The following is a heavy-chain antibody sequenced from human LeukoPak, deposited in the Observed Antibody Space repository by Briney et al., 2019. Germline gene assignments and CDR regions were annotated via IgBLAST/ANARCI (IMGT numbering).Heavy chain of an antibody. CDR2: ISAYNGNT. CDR1: GYTFTSYS. D-gene: IGHD3-9*01. V-gene: IGHV1-18*01. CDR3: ARRYSGFDY. J-gene: IGHJ4*02. Sequence: ASVTVSCKASGYTFTSYSISWVRQAPGQGLEWMGWISAYNGNTNYAQNLQGRITMTTDTSTSTAYMELRSLRSDDTAVYYCARRYSGFDYWGQGTLVTVSS.